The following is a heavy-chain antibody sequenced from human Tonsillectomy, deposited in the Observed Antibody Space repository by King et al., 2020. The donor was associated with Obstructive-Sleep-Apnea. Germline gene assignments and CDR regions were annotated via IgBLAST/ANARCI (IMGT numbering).Heavy chain of an antibody. D-gene: IGHD2-2*01. CDR2: IYYSGST. CDR3: ARLYCSSISCYFDY. CDR1: GGSISSYY. V-gene: IGHV4-59*08. Sequence: VQLQESGPGLVKPSETLSLTCTVSGGSISSYYWSWIRQPPGKGLELIGYIYYSGSTNYNPSLKSRVTISVDTSKNQFSLKLSSVTAADTAVYYCARLYCSSISCYFDYWGQGTLVTVSS. J-gene: IGHJ4*02.